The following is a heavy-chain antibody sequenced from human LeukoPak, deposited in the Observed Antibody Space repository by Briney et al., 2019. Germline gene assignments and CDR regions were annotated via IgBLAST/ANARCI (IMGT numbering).Heavy chain of an antibody. D-gene: IGHD3-22*01. CDR1: GFTFTDYA. Sequence: GGSLRLSCAASGFTFTDYAVTWVRQAPGKGLEWVSAVSTSGGSTYYADSVKGRFTISRDNSKNTLYLQMNSLRAEDTAVYYCAKAGDNTGYYLGAFDIWGQGTMVTVSS. V-gene: IGHV3-23*01. J-gene: IGHJ3*02. CDR2: VSTSGGST. CDR3: AKAGDNTGYYLGAFDI.